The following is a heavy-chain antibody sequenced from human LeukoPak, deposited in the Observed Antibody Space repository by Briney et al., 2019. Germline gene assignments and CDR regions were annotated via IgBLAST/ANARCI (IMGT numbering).Heavy chain of an antibody. D-gene: IGHD6-19*01. Sequence: ASVKVSCKASGYTFTTYYMHWVRQAPGKGLEWMGIINPSGGSTSYAQKFQGRVTMTRDMSTSTVYMELSSLRSEDTAVYYCARDRSAVAGYYYYMDVWGKGTTVTVSS. CDR2: INPSGGST. CDR3: ARDRSAVAGYYYYMDV. J-gene: IGHJ6*03. CDR1: GYTFTTYY. V-gene: IGHV1-46*01.